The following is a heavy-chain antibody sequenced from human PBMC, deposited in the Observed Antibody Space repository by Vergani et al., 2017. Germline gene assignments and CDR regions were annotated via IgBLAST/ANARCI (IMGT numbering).Heavy chain of an antibody. Sequence: EVQLVESGGGLVKPGGSLRLSCAASGFTFSNAWMSWVRQAPGKGLEWVGRIKSKTDGGTTDYAAPVKGRFTISRDDSKNTLYLQMNSLKTEDTAVYYCTTDDGDYDDRDYWGQGTLVTVSS. CDR1: GFTFSNAW. CDR3: TTDDGDYDDRDY. J-gene: IGHJ4*02. D-gene: IGHD4-17*01. CDR2: IKSKTDGGTT. V-gene: IGHV3-15*01.